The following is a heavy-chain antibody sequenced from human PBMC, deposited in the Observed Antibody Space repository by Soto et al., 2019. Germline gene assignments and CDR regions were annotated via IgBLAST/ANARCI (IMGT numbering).Heavy chain of an antibody. D-gene: IGHD6-6*01. CDR2: IYYSGST. V-gene: IGHV4-30-4*01. CDR3: ARERPDGARLDP. J-gene: IGHJ5*02. Sequence: QVQLQESGPGLVKPSQTLSLTCTVSGSSISSGDYYWSWIRQPPGKGLEWIGYIYYSGSTHYNPSLKSRVTISVDTSKNQFSLKLSSVTAADTAVYYCARERPDGARLDPWGQGTLVTVSS. CDR1: GSSISSGDYY.